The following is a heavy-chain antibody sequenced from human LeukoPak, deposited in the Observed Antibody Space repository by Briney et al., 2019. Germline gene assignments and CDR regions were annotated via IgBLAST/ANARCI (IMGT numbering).Heavy chain of an antibody. CDR2: INPSGGST. Sequence: ASVKVSCKASGYTFTSYYMHWVRQAPGQGLEWMGIINPSGGSTSYAQKFQGRVTMTRDTSTSTVYMELSSLRAEDTAVYYCARVLDNSSSRYQSLKYWGQGTLVTVSS. J-gene: IGHJ4*02. CDR3: ARVLDNSSSRYQSLKY. D-gene: IGHD2/OR15-2a*01. CDR1: GYTFTSYY. V-gene: IGHV1-46*01.